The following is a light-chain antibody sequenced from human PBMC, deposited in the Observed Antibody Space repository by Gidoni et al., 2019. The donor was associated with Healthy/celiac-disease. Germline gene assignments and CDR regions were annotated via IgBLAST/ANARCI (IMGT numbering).Light chain of an antibody. CDR3: QQYYSTPWT. J-gene: IGKJ1*01. CDR2: WTS. V-gene: IGKV4-1*01. Sequence: DIVRTQTPDSLSVSLGERATINCKSSQSVLYRSNTKNYLAWYQQKPGQPPKLLIYWTSTQEAGIPDRFSGSGSGTDFTLTISSLQAEDVAVYYCQQYYSTPWTFGQGTKVKSN. CDR1: QSVLYRSNTKNY.